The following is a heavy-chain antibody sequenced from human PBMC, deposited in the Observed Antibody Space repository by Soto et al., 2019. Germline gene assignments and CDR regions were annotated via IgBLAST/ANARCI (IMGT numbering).Heavy chain of an antibody. Sequence: QVPLVQSGAEVKKPGASVKVSCKASGYTFTSYGISWVRQAPGQGLEWMGWISAYNGNTNYAQKLQGRVTMTTDTSTRTAYMELRSLRSDDTAVYYCARDLSDYGDYGTDAFDIWGQGTMVTVSS. V-gene: IGHV1-18*01. D-gene: IGHD4-17*01. CDR2: ISAYNGNT. J-gene: IGHJ3*02. CDR1: GYTFTSYG. CDR3: ARDLSDYGDYGTDAFDI.